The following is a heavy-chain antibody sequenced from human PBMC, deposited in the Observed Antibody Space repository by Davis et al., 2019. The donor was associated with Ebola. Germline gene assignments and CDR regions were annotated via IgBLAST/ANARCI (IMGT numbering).Heavy chain of an antibody. D-gene: IGHD1-14*01. CDR1: GFTFSDYY. V-gene: IGHV3-11*04. J-gene: IGHJ6*03. CDR2: ISSSGSTI. CDR3: ARDEALLTLYYYYYMDV. Sequence: PGGSLRLSCAASGFTFSDYYMSWIRQAPGKGLEWVSYISSSGSTIYYADSVKGRFTISRDNAKNSLYLQMNSLRAEDTAVYYCARDEALLTLYYYYYMDVWGKGTTVTVSS.